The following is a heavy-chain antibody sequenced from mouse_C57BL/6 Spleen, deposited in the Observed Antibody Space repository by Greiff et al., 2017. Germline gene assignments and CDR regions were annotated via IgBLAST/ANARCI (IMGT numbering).Heavy chain of an antibody. D-gene: IGHD2-2*01. Sequence: QVQLQQSGAELVKPGASVKLSCKASGYTFTSYWMHWVKQRPGQGLEWIGMIHPNSGSTNYNEKFKSKATLTVDKSSSTAYMQLSSLTSEDSAVYYCARRGGYDSFDYWGQGTTLTVSS. CDR2: IHPNSGST. CDR3: ARRGGYDSFDY. CDR1: GYTFTSYW. J-gene: IGHJ2*01. V-gene: IGHV1-64*01.